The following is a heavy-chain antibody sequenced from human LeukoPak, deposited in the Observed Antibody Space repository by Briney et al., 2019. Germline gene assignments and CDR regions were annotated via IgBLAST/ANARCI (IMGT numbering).Heavy chain of an antibody. CDR3: ARRGQGYQYMDV. CDR2: LYYSGSP. Sequence: SETQSLTCTVSGVYLSTSYWSWIRQAPGKGLEYIGHLYYSGSPNYNPSLKSRVTISADTSRNEISLKVKSMTAADTAVYYCARRGQGYQYMDVWGKGTTVIVSS. V-gene: IGHV4-59*08. CDR1: GVYLSTSY. J-gene: IGHJ6*03.